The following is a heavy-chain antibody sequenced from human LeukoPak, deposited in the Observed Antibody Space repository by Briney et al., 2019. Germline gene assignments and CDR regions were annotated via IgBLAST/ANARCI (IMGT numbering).Heavy chain of an antibody. Sequence: SETLSLTCAVYGVSFSGYYWSWIRQPPGKGLEWIGEINHSGSTNYNPSLKSRVTISVDTSKNQFSLKLSSVTAADTAVYYCAGTVTKTPRRPVFWYFDLWGRGTLVTVSS. CDR3: AGTVTKTPRRPVFWYFDL. V-gene: IGHV4-34*01. J-gene: IGHJ2*01. D-gene: IGHD4-17*01. CDR1: GVSFSGYY. CDR2: INHSGST.